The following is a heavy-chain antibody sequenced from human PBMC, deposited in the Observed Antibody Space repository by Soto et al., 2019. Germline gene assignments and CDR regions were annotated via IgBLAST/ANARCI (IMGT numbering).Heavy chain of an antibody. Sequence: QTGWALRLSCAASGFTFSSYSLHLVRQAPGKVLAWVAFISSDGSTTYYADSLKGRFTVSRDNSRNTLYLQMNSLRTDDTAVYYDAGGGGSLNPGFELWGQGTLVTVSS. D-gene: IGHD1-7*01. CDR3: AGGGGSLNPGFEL. CDR1: GFTFSSYS. J-gene: IGHJ4*02. V-gene: IGHV3-30*04. CDR2: ISSDGSTT.